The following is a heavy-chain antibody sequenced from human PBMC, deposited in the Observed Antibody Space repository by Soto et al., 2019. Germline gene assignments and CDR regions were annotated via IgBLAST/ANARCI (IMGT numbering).Heavy chain of an antibody. CDR1: GFFFSDYA. D-gene: IGHD6-13*01. CDR2: ISGSGINA. J-gene: IGHJ4*02. Sequence: EVQLLESGGGLVQPGGSLTLSCAASGFFFSDYAMTWARRAPGKGLEWVSAISGSGINAYYADSVKGRFTISRDNSKNTLYLQMNSLRADDTPVYYCGNWVEGSNVYFDYWGRGTLVTVSS. CDR3: GNWVEGSNVYFDY. V-gene: IGHV3-23*01.